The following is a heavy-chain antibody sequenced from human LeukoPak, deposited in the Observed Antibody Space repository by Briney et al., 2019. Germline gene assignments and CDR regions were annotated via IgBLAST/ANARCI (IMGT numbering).Heavy chain of an antibody. CDR1: GFTFSSYP. Sequence: PGGSLRLSCVGSGFTFSSYPMTWVRQAPGKGLDWVSTIDTSGSTDYADSVKGRFTISRDNSKNTLYLQMNSLRAEDTAVYFCAKYSRPSSRVFDRWGQGTLATVSP. CDR2: IDTSGST. CDR3: AKYSRPSSRVFDR. D-gene: IGHD3-22*01. V-gene: IGHV3-23*01. J-gene: IGHJ4*02.